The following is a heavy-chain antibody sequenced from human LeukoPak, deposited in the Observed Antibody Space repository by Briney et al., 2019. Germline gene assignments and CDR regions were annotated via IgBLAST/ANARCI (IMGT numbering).Heavy chain of an antibody. V-gene: IGHV3-48*04. D-gene: IGHD6-13*01. CDR2: ISNGDGTI. J-gene: IGHJ3*02. Sequence: PGGSLRLSCAASGFTFSSYNMNWVRQAPGKGLEWVSYISNGDGTIKYADSVKGRFTISRDNAKNSLYLQMNSLRVEDTAVYYCARVGYSRSWHSGSAFDIWGQGTMVTVSS. CDR1: GFTFSSYN. CDR3: ARVGYSRSWHSGSAFDI.